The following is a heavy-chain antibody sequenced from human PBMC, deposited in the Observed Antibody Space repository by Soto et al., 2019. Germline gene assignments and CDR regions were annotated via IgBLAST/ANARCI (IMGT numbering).Heavy chain of an antibody. Sequence: GGSLRLSCAASGFTFSSYSMNWVRQAPGKGLEWVSAISGGDFTYFADSVTGRFTISRDNSKNTLYLQMNSLRAEDTAVYYCAKEARSVGPSHFDYWGQGTLVTVSS. CDR3: AKEARSVGPSHFDY. D-gene: IGHD1-26*01. V-gene: IGHV3-23*01. CDR2: ISGGDFT. CDR1: GFTFSSYS. J-gene: IGHJ4*02.